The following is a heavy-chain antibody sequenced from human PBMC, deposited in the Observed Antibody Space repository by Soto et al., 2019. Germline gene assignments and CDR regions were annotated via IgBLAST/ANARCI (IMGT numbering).Heavy chain of an antibody. CDR3: ARLPTSGIAVADFYYYYYYMDV. D-gene: IGHD6-19*01. CDR1: GFTFSSYG. Sequence: GGSLRLSCAASGFTFSSYGMHWVRQAPGKGLEWVAVIWYDGSNKYYADSVKGRFTISRDNSKNTLYLQMNSLRAEDTAVYYCARLPTSGIAVADFYYYYYYMDVWGKGTTVTVSS. V-gene: IGHV3-33*01. J-gene: IGHJ6*03. CDR2: IWYDGSNK.